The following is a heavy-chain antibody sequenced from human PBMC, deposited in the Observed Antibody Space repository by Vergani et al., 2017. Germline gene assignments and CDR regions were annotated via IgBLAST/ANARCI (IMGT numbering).Heavy chain of an antibody. CDR3: ARDFQWGSGDGWDYIDY. D-gene: IGHD1-26*01. V-gene: IGHV3-33*01. J-gene: IGHJ4*02. CDR1: GFTFSSYG. CDR2: IWYDGSNK. Sequence: QVQLVESGGGVVQPGRSLRVSCAASGFTFSSYGMHWVRQAPGKGLEWVAVIWYDGSNKYYADSVKGRFTISRDNSENTLYLQMNSLRAEDTAVYYCARDFQWGSGDGWDYIDYWGQGTLVTVSS.